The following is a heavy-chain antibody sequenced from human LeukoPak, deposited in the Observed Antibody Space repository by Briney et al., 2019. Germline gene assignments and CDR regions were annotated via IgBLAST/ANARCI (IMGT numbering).Heavy chain of an antibody. CDR1: GGSISSYY. Sequence: PSETLSLTCTVSGGSISSYYWHWIRQPPGKGLEWIGFIYYSGSTNYNPSLKSRVTISVDTSKNQVSLKLSSVTAADTAVYYCARSGAYGWFDPWGQGTLVTVSS. J-gene: IGHJ5*02. V-gene: IGHV4-59*01. CDR3: ARSGAYGWFDP. CDR2: IYYSGST. D-gene: IGHD2-21*01.